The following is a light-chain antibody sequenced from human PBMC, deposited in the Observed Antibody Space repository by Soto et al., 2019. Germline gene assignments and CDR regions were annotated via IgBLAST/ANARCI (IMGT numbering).Light chain of an antibody. J-gene: IGKJ1*01. Sequence: DIQMTQSPSSLSASVGDRVTITCRASQTISNYLNWYQQKPGKAPNLLIYAASRLQSGVPSRFSGSGSGTEFTLTISSLQPEDFATYYCQQSYSTPRTFGQGTKVEVK. CDR3: QQSYSTPRT. V-gene: IGKV1-39*01. CDR2: AAS. CDR1: QTISNY.